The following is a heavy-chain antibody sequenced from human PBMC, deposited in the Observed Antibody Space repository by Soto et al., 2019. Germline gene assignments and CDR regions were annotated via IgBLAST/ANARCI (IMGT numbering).Heavy chain of an antibody. V-gene: IGHV3-30-3*01. Sequence: QVQLVESGGGVVQPGRSLRLSCAASGFTFSSYAMHWVRQAPGKGREWVAVISYDGSNKYYADSVKGRFTISRDNSKNTLYLQMNSLRADDTAVYYCARPLWRDDYNWGYFDLWGRGTLVTVSS. CDR2: ISYDGSNK. CDR3: ARPLWRDDYNWGYFDL. CDR1: GFTFSSYA. J-gene: IGHJ2*01. D-gene: IGHD4-4*01.